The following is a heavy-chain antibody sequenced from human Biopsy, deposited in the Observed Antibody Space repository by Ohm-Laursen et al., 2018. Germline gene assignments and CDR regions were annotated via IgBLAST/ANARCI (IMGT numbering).Heavy chain of an antibody. CDR3: ATKLTGYFHH. D-gene: IGHD3-9*01. Sequence: SSVKVSCKAPEGTFSNYGVNWVRQAPGQGLEWLGGNIPVLGTGNYAHQFQDRVTVVADTSTSTATMELRSLRSDDTAVYYCATKLTGYFHHWGQGTLVIVSS. J-gene: IGHJ1*01. V-gene: IGHV1-69*06. CDR2: NIPVLGTG. CDR1: EGTFSNYG.